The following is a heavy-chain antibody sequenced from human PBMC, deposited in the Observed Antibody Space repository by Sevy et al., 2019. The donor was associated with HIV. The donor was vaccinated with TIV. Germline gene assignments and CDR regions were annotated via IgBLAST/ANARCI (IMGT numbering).Heavy chain of an antibody. CDR1: GYTFTYYY. V-gene: IGHV1-2*02. J-gene: IGHJ5*02. CDR2: INPSSGGT. Sequence: ASVKVSCETSGYTFTYYYIHWVRPAPGQGLEWMGWINPSSGGTQYAQKFQGRVSVTSDTSRRTSYMELRRLRSDDTALYYCARQVDNWFDPWGQGTPVTVSS. D-gene: IGHD2-15*01. CDR3: ARQVDNWFDP.